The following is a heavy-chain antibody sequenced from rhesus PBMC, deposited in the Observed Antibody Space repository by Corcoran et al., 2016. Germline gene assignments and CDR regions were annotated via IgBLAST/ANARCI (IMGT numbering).Heavy chain of an antibody. V-gene: IGHV4S9*01. CDR1: GGSISDSYY. CDR3: AGRLGEIREIDF. D-gene: IGHD5-24*01. Sequence: QVQLQESGPGLVKPSETLSLTCAISGGSISDSYYWNWIRPPPGKGLEWIGNMYDYGERTNDNPSHKSRVTIAKETSNNQVFLKLTSVTAADTAVYYCAGRLGEIREIDFWGQGVLVTVSS. CDR2: MYDYGERT. J-gene: IGHJ4*01.